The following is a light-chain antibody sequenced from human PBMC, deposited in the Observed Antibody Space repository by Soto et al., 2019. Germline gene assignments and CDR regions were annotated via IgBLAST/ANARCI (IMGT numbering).Light chain of an antibody. CDR2: DAS. Sequence: EIVLTQSPATLSLSPGERATLSCRASQSVSRYVAWYQQKPGQAPRLLISDASTRATGIPARFSGSGSGTDFTLTISSLEPEDFAVYYCQQRSTWPYTFGQGTKVDIK. V-gene: IGKV3-11*01. CDR3: QQRSTWPYT. J-gene: IGKJ2*01. CDR1: QSVSRY.